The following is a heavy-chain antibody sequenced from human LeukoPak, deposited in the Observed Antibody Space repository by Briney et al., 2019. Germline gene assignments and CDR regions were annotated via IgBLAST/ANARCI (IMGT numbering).Heavy chain of an antibody. J-gene: IGHJ4*02. V-gene: IGHV4-39*01. CDR3: ASPRGFSYGYFAY. CDR2: IYYRKNT. CDR1: GGSISSSSAY. D-gene: IGHD5-18*01. Sequence: SETLSLTCTVSGGSISSSSAYWGWMRQPPGKGLEWIGSIYYRKNTYYNPSLKSRVTISAETSKNQFSLTLGSVSATDTAVYYCASPRGFSYGYFAYWGQGTLVTASS.